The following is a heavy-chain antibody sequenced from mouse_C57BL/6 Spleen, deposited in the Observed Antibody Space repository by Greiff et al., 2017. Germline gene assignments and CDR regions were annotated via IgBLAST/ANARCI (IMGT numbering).Heavy chain of an antibody. V-gene: IGHV1-9*01. CDR2: ILPGSGST. CDR1: GYTFTGYW. Sequence: VKLQESGAELMKPGASVKLSCKASGYTFTGYWIEWVKQRPGHGLEWIGEILPGSGSTNYNEKFTGKATITAETSSNTAYMQRSSLTTEDSAVYSCASEGEYDYDPFADWGQGTLVTVSA. CDR3: ASEGEYDYDPFAD. D-gene: IGHD2-4*01. J-gene: IGHJ3*01.